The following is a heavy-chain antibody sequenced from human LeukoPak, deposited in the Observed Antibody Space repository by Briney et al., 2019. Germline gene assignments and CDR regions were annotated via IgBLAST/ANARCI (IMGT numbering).Heavy chain of an antibody. D-gene: IGHD1-7*01. CDR3: ARRYYWNYDY. Sequence: GGSLRLSCAASGFTFSSYSMNWVRQAPGKGLEWVSYISSSSSTMYYADSVKGRFTISRDNAKNSLYLQMNSLRYEDTAVYYCARRYYWNYDYWGQGTLVTVSS. J-gene: IGHJ4*02. CDR2: ISSSSSTM. CDR1: GFTFSSYS. V-gene: IGHV3-48*02.